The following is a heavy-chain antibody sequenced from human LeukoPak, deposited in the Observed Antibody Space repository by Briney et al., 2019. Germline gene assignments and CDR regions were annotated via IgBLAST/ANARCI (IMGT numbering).Heavy chain of an antibody. CDR2: ISSSGSTI. CDR3: ARMGQQWRSYFDY. Sequence: GGSLRLSCAASGFTFSSYEMNWVRQAPGKGLEWVSYISSSGSTIYYADSVKGRFTISRDNAKNSLYLQMNSLRAEDTAVYYCARMGQQWRSYFDYWGQGTLVTVSS. V-gene: IGHV3-48*03. CDR1: GFTFSSYE. J-gene: IGHJ4*02. D-gene: IGHD6-19*01.